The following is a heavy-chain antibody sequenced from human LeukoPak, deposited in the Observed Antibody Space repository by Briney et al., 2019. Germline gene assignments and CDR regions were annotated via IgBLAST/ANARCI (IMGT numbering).Heavy chain of an antibody. J-gene: IGHJ4*02. Sequence: GESLKISCKGSGYSFTSYWIGWVRQMPGKGLEWMGIIYPGDSDTRYSPSFQGQVTISADKSISTAYLQWSSLKASDTAMYYCARIHKDIVVVVAATPTYFDYWGQGTLVTVSS. V-gene: IGHV5-51*01. CDR2: IYPGDSDT. CDR1: GYSFTSYW. D-gene: IGHD2-15*01. CDR3: ARIHKDIVVVVAATPTYFDY.